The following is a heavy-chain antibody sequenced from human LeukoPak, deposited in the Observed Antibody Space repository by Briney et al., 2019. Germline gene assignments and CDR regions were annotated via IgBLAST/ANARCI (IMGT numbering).Heavy chain of an antibody. CDR1: GFTFSSYE. Sequence: GGSLRLSCAASGFTFSSYEMNWVRQAPGKGLEWVSYISSSGSTIYYADSVKGRFTISRDNAKNSLYLQMNSLRAEDTAVYYCARDGAAAGTRYYYGMDVWGKGTTVTVSS. V-gene: IGHV3-48*03. CDR2: ISSSGSTI. D-gene: IGHD6-13*01. J-gene: IGHJ6*04. CDR3: ARDGAAAGTRYYYGMDV.